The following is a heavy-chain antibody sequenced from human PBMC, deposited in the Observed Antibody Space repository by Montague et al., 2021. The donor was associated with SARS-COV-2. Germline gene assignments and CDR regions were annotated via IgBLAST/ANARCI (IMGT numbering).Heavy chain of an antibody. CDR2: TYYRSKWYN. V-gene: IGHV6-1*01. CDR3: ARIPVGSKYYFDF. J-gene: IGHJ4*02. D-gene: IGHD2-2*01. Sequence: CAISRDSVSSNIATWNWIRQSPSRGREWLGRTYYRSKWYNDYAESVKSRITIDPDTSKHQFSLHLNSVTPEDTAVYYCARIPVGSKYYFDFWGQGTLVTVSS. CDR1: RDSVSSNIAT.